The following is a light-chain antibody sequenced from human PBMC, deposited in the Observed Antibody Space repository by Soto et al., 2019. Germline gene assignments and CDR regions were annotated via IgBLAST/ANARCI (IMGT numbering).Light chain of an antibody. J-gene: IGLJ1*01. Sequence: QSARTQPGSLSGSPGHSITISCTGTSSDVGGYNYVSWYQQHPGKAPKLMIYDVSNRPSGVSNRFSGSKSGNTAPLTISGLQAEDEAAYYCSSYTSSTTYVFGTGTKVTVL. CDR2: DVS. V-gene: IGLV2-14*01. CDR3: SSYTSSTTYV. CDR1: SSDVGGYNY.